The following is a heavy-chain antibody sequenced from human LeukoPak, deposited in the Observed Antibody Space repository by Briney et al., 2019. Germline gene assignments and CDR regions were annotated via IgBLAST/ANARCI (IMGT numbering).Heavy chain of an antibody. Sequence: PGSSLRLSCAASGFTFSSYGMHWVRQAPGKGLECVAVIWYDGSNKYYADSVKGRFTISRDNSKNTLYLQMNSLRAEDTAVYYCARELGIAAAGYYMDVWGKGTTVTVSS. CDR1: GFTFSSYG. D-gene: IGHD6-13*01. CDR2: IWYDGSNK. J-gene: IGHJ6*03. V-gene: IGHV3-33*01. CDR3: ARELGIAAAGYYMDV.